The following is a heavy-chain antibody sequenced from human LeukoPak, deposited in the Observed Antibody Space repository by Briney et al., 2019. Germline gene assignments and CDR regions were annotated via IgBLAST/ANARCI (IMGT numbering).Heavy chain of an antibody. CDR1: GGSFSGYY. D-gene: IGHD3-22*01. CDR3: ARGEGSYYYDL. Sequence: SETLSLTCAVYGGSFSGYYWSWIRQPPGKGLEWIGEINHSGSTNYNPPLKSRVTISVDTSKNQFSLKLSSVTAADTAVYYCARGEGSYYYDLWGQGTLVTVSS. CDR2: INHSGST. J-gene: IGHJ4*02. V-gene: IGHV4-34*01.